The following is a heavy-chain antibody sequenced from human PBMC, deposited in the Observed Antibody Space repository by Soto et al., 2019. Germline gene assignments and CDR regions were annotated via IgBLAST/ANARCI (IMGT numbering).Heavy chain of an antibody. V-gene: IGHV3-15*07. J-gene: IGHJ4*01. CDR1: GFTLSNAW. Sequence: GGSLRLSCAASGFTLSNAWINWVRQAPGKGLEWVGRIRSKTSGGTTDFAAPVKGRFAISRDDSKDMVYLQMNSLRTEDTAVYYCTTDSLFTGVLVRFDFWGHGPLVTVSS. CDR2: IRSKTSGGTT. CDR3: TTDSLFTGVLVRFDF. D-gene: IGHD2-8*02.